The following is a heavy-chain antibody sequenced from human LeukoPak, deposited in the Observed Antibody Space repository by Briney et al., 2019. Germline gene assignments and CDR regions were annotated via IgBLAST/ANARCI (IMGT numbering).Heavy chain of an antibody. CDR3: ARELTGTFTLFDY. CDR1: GGSISGYY. CDR2: IYYSGST. D-gene: IGHD1-20*01. J-gene: IGHJ4*02. V-gene: IGHV4-59*12. Sequence: PSETLSLTCTVSGGSISGYYWNWVRQPPGKGLEWIGYIYYSGSTKYNPSLKSRVTISVDTSKNQFSLKLSSVTAADTAVYYCARELTGTFTLFDYWGQGTLLTVSS.